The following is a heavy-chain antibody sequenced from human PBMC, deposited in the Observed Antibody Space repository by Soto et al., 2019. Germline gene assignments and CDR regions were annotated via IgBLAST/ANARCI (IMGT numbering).Heavy chain of an antibody. CDR3: AKEGILTGYDY. V-gene: IGHV3-9*01. CDR1: GFTFDDYA. D-gene: IGHD3-9*01. Sequence: GGSLRLSCAASGFTFDDYAMHWVRQAPGKGLEWVSGISWNSGSIGYADSVKGRFTISRDNAKNSLYLQMNSLRAEDTALYYCAKEGILTGYDYWGQGTLVTVSS. CDR2: ISWNSGSI. J-gene: IGHJ4*02.